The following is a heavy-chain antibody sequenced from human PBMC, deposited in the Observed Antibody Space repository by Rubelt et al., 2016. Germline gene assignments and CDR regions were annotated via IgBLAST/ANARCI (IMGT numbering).Heavy chain of an antibody. Sequence: QVQLQQWGAGLLKPSETLSLTCAVYGGSFSGYYCTWIRQPPGKGLEWIGEIHPSGSTNYNPSLKSRVTISADTSKKQFSLNLNSVTAADTAVYYFARHEYGSETSCYDIWGQGSLVTVSS. CDR3: ARHEYGSETSCYDI. D-gene: IGHD2-2*01. CDR2: IHPSGST. V-gene: IGHV4-34*01. J-gene: IGHJ4*02. CDR1: GGSFSGYY.